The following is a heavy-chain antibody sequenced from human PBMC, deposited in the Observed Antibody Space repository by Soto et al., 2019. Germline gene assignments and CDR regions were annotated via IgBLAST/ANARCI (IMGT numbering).Heavy chain of an antibody. CDR2: IVPSLGLT. J-gene: IGHJ6*02. V-gene: IGHV1-69*04. D-gene: IGHD3-9*01. CDR3: AIDSRTIFHALVV. CDR1: GGSFGTAV. Sequence: QVQLVQSGAEVKKPGSSVKVSCEASGGSFGTAVLTWVRQAPGQGLEWMGRIVPSLGLTTYAQKYQGRLTFTADTSTNTAYMELSGLRSGDTAIYYCAIDSRTIFHALVVWGRGTAVTVTS.